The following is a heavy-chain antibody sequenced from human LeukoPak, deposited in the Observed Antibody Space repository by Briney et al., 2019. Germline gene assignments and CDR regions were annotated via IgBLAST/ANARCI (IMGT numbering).Heavy chain of an antibody. Sequence: GASVKVSCKASGYTFTSYGISWVRQAPGQGLEWMGWISAYNGNTNYAQKLQGRVTMTADTSTSTAYMELRSLRSDDTAVYYCARGYSSSWYENPYDYWGQGTLVTVSS. V-gene: IGHV1-18*01. J-gene: IGHJ4*02. CDR3: ARGYSSSWYENPYDY. D-gene: IGHD6-13*01. CDR2: ISAYNGNT. CDR1: GYTFTSYG.